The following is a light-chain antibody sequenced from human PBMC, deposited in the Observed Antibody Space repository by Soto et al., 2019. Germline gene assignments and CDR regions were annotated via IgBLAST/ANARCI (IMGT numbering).Light chain of an antibody. V-gene: IGKV3-20*01. Sequence: EIVLTQSPGTLSLSPGERATLSCRASQSVSSNYLAWYQQKPGQAPRPLIYGASSRATGIPDRFSGSGSGTDFSLTISRLEPEDFAVYYCQQYGSSPITFGQGTPLEIK. CDR1: QSVSSNY. CDR3: QQYGSSPIT. CDR2: GAS. J-gene: IGKJ5*01.